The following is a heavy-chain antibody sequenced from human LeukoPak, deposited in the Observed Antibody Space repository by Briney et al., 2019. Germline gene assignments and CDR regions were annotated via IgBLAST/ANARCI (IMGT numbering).Heavy chain of an antibody. D-gene: IGHD3-22*01. Sequence: SETLSLTCTVSGGSISSGGYYWSWIRQHPGKGLEWIGYIYYSGSTYYNPSLKSRVTISVDTSKNQFSLKLSSVTAADTAVYYCARDARSGYYYGGGGFDYWGQGTLVTVSS. V-gene: IGHV4-31*03. CDR2: IYYSGST. CDR3: ARDARSGYYYGGGGFDY. CDR1: GGSISSGGYY. J-gene: IGHJ4*02.